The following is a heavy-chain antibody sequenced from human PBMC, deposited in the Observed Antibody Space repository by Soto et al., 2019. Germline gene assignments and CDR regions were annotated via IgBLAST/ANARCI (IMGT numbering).Heavy chain of an antibody. D-gene: IGHD3-10*01. J-gene: IGHJ4*02. CDR1: GFTVSTNY. Sequence: ESGGGLVQPGGSLRLSCAVSGFTVSTNYMSWVRQAPGKGLEWVSVIYSGEYTNYADSVKDRFTISRDNSKNTLYLQMNSLRAEDTAVYYCVRDLRSSGSPFDYWGQGTLVTVSS. CDR2: IYSGEYT. V-gene: IGHV3-66*01. CDR3: VRDLRSSGSPFDY.